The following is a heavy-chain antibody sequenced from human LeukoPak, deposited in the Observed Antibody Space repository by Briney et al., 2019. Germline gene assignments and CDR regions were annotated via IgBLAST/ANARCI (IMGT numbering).Heavy chain of an antibody. V-gene: IGHV4-4*07. CDR2: IHAIGTT. CDR3: ARDLGHERRGGYFES. CDR1: GASITTDY. D-gene: IGHD1-1*01. Sequence: SETLSLSCTVSGASITTDYWNWIRQPAGKGLEFIGRIHAIGTTNYNASLGGRVTMSVDRSKNQFSLRLNSVTAADTAVYYCARDLGHERRGGYFESWGQGTLVTVSS. J-gene: IGHJ4*02.